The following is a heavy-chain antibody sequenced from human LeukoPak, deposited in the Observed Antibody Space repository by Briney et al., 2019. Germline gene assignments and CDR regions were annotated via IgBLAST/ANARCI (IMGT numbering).Heavy chain of an antibody. CDR2: ISSSSSYI. CDR1: GFTFSSYS. V-gene: IGHV3-21*01. D-gene: IGHD3-22*01. Sequence: PGGSLRLSCAASGFTFSSYSMNWVRQAPGKGLEWVSSISSSSSYIYYADSVKGRFTISRDNAKNSLYLQMNSLRAEDTAVYYCAKPHFDYYDSSGTDYWGQGTLVTVSS. J-gene: IGHJ4*02. CDR3: AKPHFDYYDSSGTDY.